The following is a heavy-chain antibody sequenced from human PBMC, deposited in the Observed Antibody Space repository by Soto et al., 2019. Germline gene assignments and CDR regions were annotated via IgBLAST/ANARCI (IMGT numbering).Heavy chain of an antibody. CDR3: ARSPYADALDI. V-gene: IGHV4-28*01. Sequence: QVQLQESGPGLVKPSDTLSLTCAVSGYSITNVNWWAWIRQPPGKGLEWIGYIFHSGTTHYNPSLKSRVTMSVDKSKDHFSLRVDSLTAEDTAVSYCARSPYADALDIWGQGTMVTVSS. CDR2: IFHSGTT. CDR1: GYSITNVNW. D-gene: IGHD2-2*01. J-gene: IGHJ3*02.